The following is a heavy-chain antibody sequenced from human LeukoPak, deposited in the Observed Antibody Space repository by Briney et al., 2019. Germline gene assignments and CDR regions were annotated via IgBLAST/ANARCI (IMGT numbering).Heavy chain of an antibody. CDR3: ARDFPVKDYYYGMDV. V-gene: IGHV1-69*04. CDR1: GGTFSSYA. D-gene: IGHD3-22*01. J-gene: IGHJ6*02. Sequence: GASVKVSCKASGGTFSSYAISWVRQAPGQGLEWMGRIIPILGIANYAQKFQGRVTITADKSTSTAYMELSSLRSEDTAVYYCARDFPVKDYYYGMDVWGQGTTVTVSS. CDR2: IIPILGIA.